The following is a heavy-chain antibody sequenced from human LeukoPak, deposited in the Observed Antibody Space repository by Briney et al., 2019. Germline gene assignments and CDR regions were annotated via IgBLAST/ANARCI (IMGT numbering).Heavy chain of an antibody. CDR2: IYYSGST. V-gene: IGHV4-30-4*08. J-gene: IGHJ4*02. CDR1: GGSISSGDYY. CDR3: ARAQGDDSSGYYFDY. Sequence: SQTLSLTCTVSGGSISSGDYYWSWIRQPPGKGLEWIGYIYYSGSTYYNPSLKSRVTISVDTSKNQFSLKLNSVTAADTAVYYCARAQGDDSSGYYFDYWGQGTLVTVSS. D-gene: IGHD3-22*01.